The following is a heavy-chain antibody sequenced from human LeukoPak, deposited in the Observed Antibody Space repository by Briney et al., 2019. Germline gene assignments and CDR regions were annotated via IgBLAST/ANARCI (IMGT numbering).Heavy chain of an antibody. CDR3: ATRGGYCTNGVCRGY. CDR2: INHSGST. CDR1: GFTVSSNY. D-gene: IGHD2-8*01. Sequence: GSLRLSCAASGFTVSSNYMSWVRQPPGKGLEWIGEINHSGSTNYNPSLKSRVTISVDTSKNQFSLKLSSVTAADTAVYYCATRGGYCTNGVCRGYWGQGTLVTVSS. J-gene: IGHJ4*02. V-gene: IGHV4-34*08.